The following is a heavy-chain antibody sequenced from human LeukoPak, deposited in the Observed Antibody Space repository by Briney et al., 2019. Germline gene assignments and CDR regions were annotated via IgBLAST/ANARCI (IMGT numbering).Heavy chain of an antibody. CDR1: GGSLTNYY. J-gene: IGHJ4*02. D-gene: IGHD3-16*01. V-gene: IGHV4-4*09. CDR2: IHSDGTT. Sequence: SETLSLTCSVSGGSLTNYYWGWIRQPPGKGLEFIGYIHSDGTTNYDSSLQSRVAISLDTSKIQFSLRLYSVTAADTAIYFCARLNLREGEALHFDSWGQGTLVTVSS. CDR3: ARLNLREGEALHFDS.